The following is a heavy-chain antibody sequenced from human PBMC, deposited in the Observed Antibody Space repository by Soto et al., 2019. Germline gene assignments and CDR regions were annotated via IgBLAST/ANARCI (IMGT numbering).Heavy chain of an antibody. Sequence: EVQLLQSGGGLVQPGGSLRLFCTASGFIYSIYAMAWVRQAPGKGLEWVSAISGSGGETYYADSVKGRFTISRDNSKNTVYLQMTNLRAEDTAVYYCAKEIAVAVATPPEYWGQGTLVTVSS. CDR2: ISGSGGET. CDR3: AKEIAVAVATPPEY. V-gene: IGHV3-23*01. D-gene: IGHD5-12*01. J-gene: IGHJ4*02. CDR1: GFIYSIYA.